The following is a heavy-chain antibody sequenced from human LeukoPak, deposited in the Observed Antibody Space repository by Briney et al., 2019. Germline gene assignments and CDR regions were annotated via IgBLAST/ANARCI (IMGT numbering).Heavy chain of an antibody. CDR3: ARGVSGSYYYYYIDV. D-gene: IGHD1-26*01. Sequence: GASVKVSCKASGYTFTGYYMHWVRQAPGQGLEWMGWINPNSGGTNYAQKFQGRVTMTRDTSISTAYMELSRLRSDDTAVYYCARGVSGSYYYYYIDVWGKGTTVTVSS. CDR2: INPNSGGT. J-gene: IGHJ6*03. CDR1: GYTFTGYY. V-gene: IGHV1-2*02.